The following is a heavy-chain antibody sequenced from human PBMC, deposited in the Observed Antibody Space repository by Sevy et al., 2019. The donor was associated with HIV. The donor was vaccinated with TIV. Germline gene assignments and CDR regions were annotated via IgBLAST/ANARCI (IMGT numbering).Heavy chain of an antibody. V-gene: IGHV3-74*01. CDR1: GFTFSSYW. CDR2: INSDGSST. J-gene: IGHJ5*02. Sequence: GGSLRLSCAASGFTFSSYWMHWVRQAPGKGLVWVSRINSDGSSTSYADSVKGRFTISRDNAKNTLYLQMNSLRAEDTAVYYCARSKVVPAAIPFDPWGQGTLVTVSS. CDR3: ARSKVVPAAIPFDP. D-gene: IGHD2-2*02.